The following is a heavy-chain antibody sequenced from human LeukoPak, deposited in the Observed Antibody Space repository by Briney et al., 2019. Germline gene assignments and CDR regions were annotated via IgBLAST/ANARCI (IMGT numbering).Heavy chain of an antibody. V-gene: IGHV3-53*05. D-gene: IGHD4-11*01. CDR1: GFTVSSNY. CDR2: IYSGGST. CDR3: AKDNSMAATNTYYYYYMDV. Sequence: GGSLRLSCAASGFTVSSNYMSWVRQAPGKGLEWVSVIYSGGSTYYADSVKGRYTISRDNSKNTLYLQLNSLRAEDTAVYYCAKDNSMAATNTYYYYYMDVWGKGTTVTVSS. J-gene: IGHJ6*03.